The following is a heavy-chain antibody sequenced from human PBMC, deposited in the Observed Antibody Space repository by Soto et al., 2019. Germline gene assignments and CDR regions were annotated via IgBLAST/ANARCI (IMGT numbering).Heavy chain of an antibody. CDR1: GFTFSSYD. V-gene: IGHV3-30*18. J-gene: IGHJ6*02. D-gene: IGHD1-26*01. Sequence: QVQLMESGGGVVQPGRSLRLSCAASGFTFSSYDIHWVRPAPGKGLEWVAVISYEGSNKYYADSVQGRFTISRGSSKNTLYLQMNSLRAEDTAVYYCAKNMGGSYSHDMDVWGQGTTVTVSS. CDR2: ISYEGSNK. CDR3: AKNMGGSYSHDMDV.